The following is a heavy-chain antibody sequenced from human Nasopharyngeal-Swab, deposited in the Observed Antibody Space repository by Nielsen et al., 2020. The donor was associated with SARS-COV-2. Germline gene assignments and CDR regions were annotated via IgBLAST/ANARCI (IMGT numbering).Heavy chain of an antibody. Sequence: GESLKISCAASGFTFNNYNFNWVRQAPGKGLEWVSSISSSSSYTYYADSVKGRFTISRDNSKNTLYLQMNSLGAEDTAVYYCAKDRGVGALDYWGQGTLVTVSS. CDR3: AKDRGVGALDY. V-gene: IGHV3-21*04. D-gene: IGHD1-26*01. J-gene: IGHJ4*02. CDR1: GFTFNNYN. CDR2: ISSSSSYT.